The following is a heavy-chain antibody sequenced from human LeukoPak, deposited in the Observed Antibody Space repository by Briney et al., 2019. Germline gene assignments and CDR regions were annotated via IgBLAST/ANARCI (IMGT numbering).Heavy chain of an antibody. V-gene: IGHV3-30*02. CDR2: IRYDASNK. D-gene: IGHD6-6*01. CDR3: AKSYEETSSSSGPADY. Sequence: GGSLRLSCAASGFTFSYYGMHWVRQAPGKGLEWVAIIRYDASNKYYANFVKGRFAISRDNSKNALYLEMNDLRDEDTAVYYCAKSYEETSSSSGPADYWGQGTLVIVSS. J-gene: IGHJ4*02. CDR1: GFTFSYYG.